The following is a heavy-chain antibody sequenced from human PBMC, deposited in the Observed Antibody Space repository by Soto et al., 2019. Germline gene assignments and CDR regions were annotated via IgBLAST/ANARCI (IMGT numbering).Heavy chain of an antibody. J-gene: IGHJ6*02. V-gene: IGHV4-61*01. CDR3: ARDYIVTAYYYGSATETFYGMDV. CDR2: IYYSGST. Sequence: SETLSLTCTVSGGSVSSGSYYWSWIRQPPGKGLEWIGYIYYSGSTNYNPSLKSRVTISVDTSKNQFSLKLSSVTAADTAVYYCARDYIVTAYYYGSATETFYGMDVWGQGTTVTVSS. CDR1: GGSVSSGSYY. D-gene: IGHD3-10*01.